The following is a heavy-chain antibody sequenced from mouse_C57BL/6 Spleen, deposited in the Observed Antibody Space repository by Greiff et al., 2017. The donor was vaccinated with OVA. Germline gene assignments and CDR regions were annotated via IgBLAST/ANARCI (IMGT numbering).Heavy chain of an antibody. CDR2: IYPSDSET. CDR1: GYTFTSYW. D-gene: IGHD4-1*01. J-gene: IGHJ2*01. Sequence: QVQLQQSGAELVRPGSSVKLSCKASGYTFTSYWMDWVKQRPGQGLEWIGNIYPSDSETHYNQKFKDKATLTVDKSSSTAYMQLSSLTSEDSAVYYCARSGNWDYFDYWGQGTTLTVSS. CDR3: ARSGNWDYFDY. V-gene: IGHV1-61*01.